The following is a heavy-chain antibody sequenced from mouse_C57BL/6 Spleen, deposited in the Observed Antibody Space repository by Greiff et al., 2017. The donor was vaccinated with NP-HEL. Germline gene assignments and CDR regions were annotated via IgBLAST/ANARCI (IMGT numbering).Heavy chain of an antibody. CDR2: ITPNSGTP. V-gene: IGHV1-39*01. Sequence: EVQLQQSGPELVKPGASVKISCKASGYSFTDYNMTWVKQSNGKSLEWIGVITPNSGTPTYTQKFKCKATLTVHQSSSTAYMQLNSLTSEDSAVYYCARWGYYGSSPFGYWGQGTTLTGSS. CDR1: GYSFTDYN. J-gene: IGHJ2*01. CDR3: ARWGYYGSSPFGY. D-gene: IGHD1-1*01.